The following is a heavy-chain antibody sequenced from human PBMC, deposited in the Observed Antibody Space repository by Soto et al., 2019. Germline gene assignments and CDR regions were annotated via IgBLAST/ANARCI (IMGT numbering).Heavy chain of an antibody. J-gene: IGHJ3*02. Sequence: GGSLRLSCAASGFSFSTYEMNWVRQAPGKGLEWVSYISKNGIDIYYADSVKGRFTISRDNANNSLFLQMNSLRAEDTAVYYCAPRKSGSFNIGTFDIWGQGTMVTVSS. CDR2: ISKNGIDI. CDR1: GFSFSTYE. D-gene: IGHD3-10*01. V-gene: IGHV3-48*03. CDR3: APRKSGSFNIGTFDI.